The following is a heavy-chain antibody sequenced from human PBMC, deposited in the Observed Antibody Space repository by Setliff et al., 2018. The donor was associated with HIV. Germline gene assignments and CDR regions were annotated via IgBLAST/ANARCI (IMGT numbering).Heavy chain of an antibody. CDR1: GGSISRSSYF. CDR3: ASNYCSAGSCYHDY. V-gene: IGHV4-39*01. J-gene: IGHJ4*02. D-gene: IGHD2-15*01. Sequence: SETLSLTCTVSGGSISRSSYFWTWIRQRPGQGLEWIGYIYYNGRVSYSEKTYYSPSLKSRVTISVDSSKNQFSLKLSSVTAADTAVYYCASNYCSAGSCYHDYWGQGTLVTVSS. CDR2: GYIYYNGRVSYSEKT.